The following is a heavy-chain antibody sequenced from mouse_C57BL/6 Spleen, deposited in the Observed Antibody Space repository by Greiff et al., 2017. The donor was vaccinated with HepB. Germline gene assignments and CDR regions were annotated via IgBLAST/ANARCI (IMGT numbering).Heavy chain of an antibody. CDR3: ARSRWLLDY. D-gene: IGHD2-3*01. V-gene: IGHV1-19*01. J-gene: IGHJ2*01. CDR1: GYTFTDYY. CDR2: INPYNGGT. Sequence: EVQLQQSGPVLVKPGASVKMSCKASGYTFTDYYMNWVKQSHGKSLEWIGVINPYNGGTSYNQKFKGKATLTVDKSSSTAYMELNSLTSEDSAVYYCARSRWLLDYWGQGTTLTVSS.